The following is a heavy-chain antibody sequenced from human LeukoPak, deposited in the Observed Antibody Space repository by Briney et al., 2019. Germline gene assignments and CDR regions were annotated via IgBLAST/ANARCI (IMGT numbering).Heavy chain of an antibody. J-gene: IGHJ5*02. V-gene: IGHV3-21*01. D-gene: IGHD6-13*01. CDR1: GFTFSTYT. CDR2: ISSGTTHI. CDR3: ARGNLGSSWSAGWFDP. Sequence: GGSLRLSCTASGFTFSTYTMNWVRQAPGKGLGWVSSISSGTTHIYYADSMKGRFTIFRDNAKNSLYLQMNSLRTEDTALYYCARGNLGSSWSAGWFDPWGQGTLVTVSS.